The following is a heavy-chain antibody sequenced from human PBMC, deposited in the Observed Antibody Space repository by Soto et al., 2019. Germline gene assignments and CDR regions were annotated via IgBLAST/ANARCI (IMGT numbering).Heavy chain of an antibody. CDR2: IYHSGST. V-gene: IGHV4-30-2*01. D-gene: IGHD2-15*01. CDR3: ARSRRCSGGSCYGWFDP. J-gene: IGHJ5*02. CDR1: GGSISSGGYS. Sequence: SETLSLTCAVSGGSISSGGYSWSWIRQPPGKGLEWIGYIYHSGSTYYNPSLKSRVTISVDRSKNQFSLKLSSVTAADTAVYYCARSRRCSGGSCYGWFDPWGQGTLVTVYS.